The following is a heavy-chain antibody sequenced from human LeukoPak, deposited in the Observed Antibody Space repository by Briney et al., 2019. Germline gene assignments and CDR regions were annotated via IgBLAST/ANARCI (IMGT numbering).Heavy chain of an antibody. CDR3: ARGEMATIEGNP. CDR1: GYTFTSYG. D-gene: IGHD5-24*01. J-gene: IGHJ5*02. Sequence: ASVKVSCKASGYTFTSYGISWVRQAPGQGLEWMGWISAYNGNTNYAQKLQGRVTMTRDTYISTAYMELSRLRSDDTAVYYCARGEMATIEGNPWGQGTLVTVSS. V-gene: IGHV1-18*01. CDR2: ISAYNGNT.